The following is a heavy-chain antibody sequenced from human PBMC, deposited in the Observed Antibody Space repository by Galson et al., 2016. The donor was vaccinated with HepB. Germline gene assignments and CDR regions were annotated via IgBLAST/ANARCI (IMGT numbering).Heavy chain of an antibody. CDR3: AKEGSAIWYKWFDY. CDR2: ISGYNGNT. J-gene: IGHJ4*02. CDR1: GYTFNNFA. D-gene: IGHD1-1*01. Sequence: SVKVSCKASGYTFNNFAFSWVRQAPGKGLEWMGWISGYNGNTKYAETFQGRVTMTIDTSTTTAYMELRGLRSDDTAVYYCAKEGSAIWYKWFDYWGQGSLVTVSS. V-gene: IGHV1-18*01.